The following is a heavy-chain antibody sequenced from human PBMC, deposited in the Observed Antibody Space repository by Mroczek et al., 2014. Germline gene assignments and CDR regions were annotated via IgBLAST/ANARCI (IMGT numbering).Heavy chain of an antibody. D-gene: IGHD6-13*01. J-gene: IGHJ3*02. CDR2: IKSKTDGGTT. CDR3: TTLAAAGTLPTKSDAFDI. CDR1: GFTFSNAW. V-gene: IGHV3-15*01. Sequence: VQLQRVGGRLGKAWGGSLRLSCAASGFTFSNAWMSWVRQAPGKGLEWVGRIKSKTDGGTTDYAAPVKGRFTISRDDSKNTLYLQMNSLKTEDTAVYYCTTLAAAGTLPTKSDAFDIWGQGTMVTVSS.